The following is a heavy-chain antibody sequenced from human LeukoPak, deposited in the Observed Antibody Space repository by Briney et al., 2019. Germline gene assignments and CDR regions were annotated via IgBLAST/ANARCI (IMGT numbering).Heavy chain of an antibody. CDR2: ISSSSSHI. V-gene: IGHV3-21*01. D-gene: IGHD6-13*01. J-gene: IGHJ6*03. CDR1: GFTFSSYS. CDR3: ARDGQQLAYYYYYYMDV. Sequence: PGGSLRLSCAASGFTFSSYSMNWVRQAPGKGLEWVSSISSSSSHIYYADSVKGRFTISRDNAKNSLYLQMNSLRAEDTAVYYCARDGQQLAYYYYYYMDVWGKGTTVTVSS.